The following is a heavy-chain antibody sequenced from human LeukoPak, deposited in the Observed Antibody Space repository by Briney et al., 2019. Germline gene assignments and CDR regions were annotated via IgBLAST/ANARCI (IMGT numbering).Heavy chain of an antibody. CDR3: ASVSGCSYAGILDY. CDR1: GGTFSSYA. J-gene: IGHJ4*02. V-gene: IGHV1-69*01. D-gene: IGHD5-18*01. Sequence: SVKVSFTASGGTFSSYAISWVRQAPGQGLEWMGGIIPIFGTANYAQKFQGRVTITADESTSTAYMELSSLRSEDTAVYYCASVSGCSYAGILDYWGQGTLVTVSS. CDR2: IIPIFGTA.